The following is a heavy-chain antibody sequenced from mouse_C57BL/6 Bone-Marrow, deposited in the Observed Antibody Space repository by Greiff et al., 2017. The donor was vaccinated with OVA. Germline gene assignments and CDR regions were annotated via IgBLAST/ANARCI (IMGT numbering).Heavy chain of an antibody. CDR1: GYAFSSSW. J-gene: IGHJ3*01. V-gene: IGHV1-82*01. CDR2: IYPGDGDT. D-gene: IGHD2-12*01. Sequence: QVQLQQSGPELVKPGASVKISCKASGYAFSSSWMNWVKQRPGKGLEWIGRIYPGDGDTNYNGKFKGKATLTADKSSSTAYMQLSSLTSEDSAVYFCAREIRRGGFAYWGQGTLVTVSA. CDR3: AREIRRGGFAY.